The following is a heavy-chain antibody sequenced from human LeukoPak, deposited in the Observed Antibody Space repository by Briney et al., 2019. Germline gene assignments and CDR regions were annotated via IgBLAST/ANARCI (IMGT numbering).Heavy chain of an antibody. CDR3: ARYGSGPLYYFDY. V-gene: IGHV4-39*07. CDR1: GGSISSSSYY. CDR2: IYYSGST. D-gene: IGHD3-10*01. Sequence: KPSETLSLTCTVSGGSISSSSYYWGWRRQPPGKGLEWIGSIYYSGSTYYNPSLKSRLTISVDTSKNQFSLKLSSVTAADTAVYYCARYGSGPLYYFDYWGQGTLVTVSS. J-gene: IGHJ4*02.